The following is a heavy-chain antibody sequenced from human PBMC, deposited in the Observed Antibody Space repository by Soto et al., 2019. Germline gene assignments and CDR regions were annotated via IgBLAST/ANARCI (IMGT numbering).Heavy chain of an antibody. D-gene: IGHD5-18*01. CDR3: SRVRGYSYGHLDY. V-gene: IGHV4-38-2*01. Sequence: SETLSLTCAVSGYSISSGYYWGWIRQPPGKGLEWIGSIYHSGSTYYNPSLESRVTISVDTSKNQFSLKLSSVTAADTAVYYCSRVRGYSYGHLDYRGQGILVTVSS. CDR2: IYHSGST. CDR1: GYSISSGYY. J-gene: IGHJ4*02.